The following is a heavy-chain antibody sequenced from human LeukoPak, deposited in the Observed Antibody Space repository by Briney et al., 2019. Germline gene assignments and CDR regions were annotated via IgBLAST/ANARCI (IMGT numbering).Heavy chain of an antibody. J-gene: IGHJ4*02. V-gene: IGHV4-39*01. D-gene: IGHD6-19*01. CDR3: ARSEQWLVLGFDY. CDR1: GGSISSSSYY. Sequence: SETLSLTCTVSGGSISSSSYYWGWIRQPPGKGLEWIGSIYYSGSTYYNPSLKSRVTISADTSKNQFSLKLSSVTAADTAVYYCARSEQWLVLGFDYWGQGTLVTVSS. CDR2: IYYSGST.